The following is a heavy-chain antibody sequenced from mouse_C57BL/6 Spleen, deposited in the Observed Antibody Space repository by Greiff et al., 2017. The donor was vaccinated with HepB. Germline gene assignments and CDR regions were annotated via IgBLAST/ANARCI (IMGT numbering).Heavy chain of an antibody. Sequence: QVQLQQSGPGLVQPSQSLSITCTVSGFSLTSYGVHWVRQSPGKGLEWLGVIWRGGSTDYNAAFMSRLSITKDNSKSQVFFKMNSLQADDTAIYYCARYYGSSTYYAMDYWGQGTSVTVSS. CDR2: IWRGGST. D-gene: IGHD1-1*01. CDR1: GFSLTSYG. CDR3: ARYYGSSTYYAMDY. V-gene: IGHV2-5*01. J-gene: IGHJ4*01.